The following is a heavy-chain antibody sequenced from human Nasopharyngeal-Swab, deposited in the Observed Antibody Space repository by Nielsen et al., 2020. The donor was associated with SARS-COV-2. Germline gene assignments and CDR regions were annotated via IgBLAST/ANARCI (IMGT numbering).Heavy chain of an antibody. CDR2: ISSSSSYI. J-gene: IGHJ4*02. CDR1: GFTFSSYS. CDR3: AKDHYYGSGSYFDY. Sequence: GGSLRLSCAASGFTFSSYSMNWVRQAPGKGLEWVSSISSSSSYIYYADSVKGRFTISRDNAKNSLYLQMNSLRAEDTALYYCAKDHYYGSGSYFDYWGQGTLVTVSS. V-gene: IGHV3-21*04. D-gene: IGHD3-10*01.